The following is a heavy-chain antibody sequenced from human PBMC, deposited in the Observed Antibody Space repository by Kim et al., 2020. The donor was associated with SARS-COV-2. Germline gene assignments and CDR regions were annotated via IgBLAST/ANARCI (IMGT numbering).Heavy chain of an antibody. CDR3: ARVSGGGLQLLEWLLDY. Sequence: ASVKVSCKASGYTFTGYYMHWVRQAPGQGLEWMGRINPNSGGTNYAQKFQGRVTMTRDTSISTAYMELSRLRSDDTAVYYCARVSGGGLQLLEWLLDYWGQGTLVNVSS. D-gene: IGHD3-3*01. CDR2: INPNSGGT. CDR1: GYTFTGYY. V-gene: IGHV1-2*06. J-gene: IGHJ4*02.